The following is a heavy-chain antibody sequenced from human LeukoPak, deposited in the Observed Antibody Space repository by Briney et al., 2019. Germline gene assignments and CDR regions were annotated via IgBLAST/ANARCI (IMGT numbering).Heavy chain of an antibody. CDR2: INKDGSAT. Sequence: GGSLRLSCEASGFTFDAYAMHWVRQAPGKGLEWVSLINKDGSATYYADSVKGRFTISRDSSKNSLYLQMNSLRSEDTALYYCATWAFYHSLDVWGQGTTVTVSS. V-gene: IGHV3-43*02. CDR1: GFTFDAYA. J-gene: IGHJ6*02. CDR3: ATWAFYHSLDV. D-gene: IGHD1-26*01.